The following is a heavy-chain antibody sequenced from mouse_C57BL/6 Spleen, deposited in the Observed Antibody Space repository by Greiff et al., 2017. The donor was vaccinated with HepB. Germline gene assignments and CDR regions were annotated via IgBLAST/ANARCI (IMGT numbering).Heavy chain of an antibody. CDR3: ARGYYGNYKDYAMDY. CDR2: IWSDGST. V-gene: IGHV2-6*03. CDR1: GFSLTSYG. J-gene: IGHJ4*01. D-gene: IGHD2-1*01. Sequence: QVQLQQSGPGLVAPSQSLSITCTVSGFSLTSYGVHWVRQPPGKGLEWLVVIWSDGSTTYNSALKSRLSISKDNSKSQVFLKMNSLQTDDTAMYYCARGYYGNYKDYAMDYWGQGTSVTVSS.